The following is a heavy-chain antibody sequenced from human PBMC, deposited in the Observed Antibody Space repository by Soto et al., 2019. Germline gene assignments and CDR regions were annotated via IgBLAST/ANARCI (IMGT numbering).Heavy chain of an antibody. CDR1: GLMFNTYA. Sequence: EAQLLESGGGLVQPGGSLRLSCEASGLMFNTYAMTWVRQAPGKGLEWVATITSTGGGTYYADSVKGRFTISRDNSNNRLYLQMYSLRAEDTAVYFCANRPRYYNMDVWGRGTTVTVSS. J-gene: IGHJ6*02. D-gene: IGHD6-6*01. CDR3: ANRPRYYNMDV. CDR2: ITSTGGGT. V-gene: IGHV3-23*01.